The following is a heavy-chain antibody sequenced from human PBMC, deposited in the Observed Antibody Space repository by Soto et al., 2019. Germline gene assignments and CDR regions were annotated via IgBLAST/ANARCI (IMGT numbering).Heavy chain of an antibody. CDR2: INEDGGDK. V-gene: IGHV3-7*05. CDR1: GFTFSASA. Sequence: EVQLVESGGGLIQPGGSLRLSCAASGFTFSASAMSWVRQAPGKGLEWVANINEDGGDKYYVDSVKGRFTISRDNAKNSLFLQMNSRRSDDTAVYYCARGRQLHSWGQGIVVIVSS. CDR3: ARGRQLHS. D-gene: IGHD1-26*01. J-gene: IGHJ4*02.